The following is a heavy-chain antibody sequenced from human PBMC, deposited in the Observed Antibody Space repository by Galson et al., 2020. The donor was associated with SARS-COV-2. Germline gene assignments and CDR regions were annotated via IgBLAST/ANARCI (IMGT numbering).Heavy chain of an antibody. Sequence: SETLSLTCTVSGDSVSNDDYYWSWFRQPPGKGLERIGHIYNSGRTTYYNPSLKSRVTISVDTSKNHFSLKLSSVTAADTAVYYCVREYRSSSWGDYYYYYMDVWGEGTTVTVSS. CDR2: IYNSGRTT. CDR3: VREYRSSSWGDYYYYYMDV. D-gene: IGHD6-6*01. CDR1: GDSVSNDDYY. J-gene: IGHJ6*03. V-gene: IGHV4-30-4*01.